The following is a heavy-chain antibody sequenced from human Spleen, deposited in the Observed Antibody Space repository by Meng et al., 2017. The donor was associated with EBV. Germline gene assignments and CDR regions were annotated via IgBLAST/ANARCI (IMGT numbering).Heavy chain of an antibody. J-gene: IGHJ4*02. CDR1: GFTVSGCV. CDR3: ARDYVSFTDS. Sequence: KRPWASVKVAGKTAGFTVSGCVVSWVRQAPGEELEWVGWLTVYSSDTNYAQNFQDRVTMTTDTSTNTAYLELRSMRSDDTAVYYCARDYVSFTDSWGQGTLVTVSS. D-gene: IGHD3-10*02. V-gene: IGHV1-18*01. CDR2: LTVYSSDT.